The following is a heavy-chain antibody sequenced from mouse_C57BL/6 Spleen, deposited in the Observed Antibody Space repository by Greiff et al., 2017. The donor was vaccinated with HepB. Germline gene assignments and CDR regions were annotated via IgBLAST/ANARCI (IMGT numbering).Heavy chain of an antibody. Sequence: VQLKESGAELVRPGASVKLSCTASGFNIKDDYMHWVKQRPEQGLEWIGWIDPENGDTEYASKFQGKATITADTSSNTAYLQLSSLTSEDTAVYYCTTNGSSYRYWYFDVWGTGTTVTVSS. CDR2: IDPENGDT. D-gene: IGHD1-1*01. CDR3: TTNGSSYRYWYFDV. J-gene: IGHJ1*03. CDR1: GFNIKDDY. V-gene: IGHV14-4*01.